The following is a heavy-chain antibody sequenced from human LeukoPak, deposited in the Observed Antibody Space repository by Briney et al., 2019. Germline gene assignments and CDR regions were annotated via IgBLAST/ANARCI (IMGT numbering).Heavy chain of an antibody. CDR2: IYDSWNT. Sequence: PSETLSLTCIVSSGSINNHYWSWIRQPPGKGLEWIGYIYDSWNTNYNPSLQSRVTISMDASRNRFSLNPTSVTAADTAVYYCARDQIGYGLDYWGQGTLVTVSS. J-gene: IGHJ4*02. D-gene: IGHD5-18*01. CDR1: SGSINNHY. V-gene: IGHV4-59*11. CDR3: ARDQIGYGLDY.